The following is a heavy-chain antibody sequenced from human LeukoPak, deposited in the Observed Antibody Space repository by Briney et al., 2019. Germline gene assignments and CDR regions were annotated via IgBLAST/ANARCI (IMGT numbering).Heavy chain of an antibody. CDR1: GYSISSGYY. Sequence: SETLSLTCTVSGYSISSGYYWGWIRQPPGKGLEWIGYISSIGSTNYNPSLKSRVTISVDTSKNQFSLKLTSVTAADTAVYFCARDPTTVTKGLDIWGQGTMVTVSS. CDR3: ARDPTTVTKGLDI. CDR2: ISSIGST. J-gene: IGHJ3*02. D-gene: IGHD4-17*01. V-gene: IGHV4-61*01.